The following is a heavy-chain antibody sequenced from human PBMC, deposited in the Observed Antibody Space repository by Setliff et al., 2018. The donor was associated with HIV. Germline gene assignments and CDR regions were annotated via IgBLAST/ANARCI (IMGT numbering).Heavy chain of an antibody. D-gene: IGHD3-10*01. CDR2: INAGNGKT. CDR1: GSTFSSYA. V-gene: IGHV1-3*01. Sequence: GASVKVSCKASGSTFSSYAFHWVRQAPGQRLEWMGWINAGNGKTKYSQKFQSRVTITRDTSASTAYMELHSLRSEDTAIYYCAKETREYYGSASYARLDNWGQGTLVTVSS. CDR3: AKETREYYGSASYARLDN. J-gene: IGHJ4*02.